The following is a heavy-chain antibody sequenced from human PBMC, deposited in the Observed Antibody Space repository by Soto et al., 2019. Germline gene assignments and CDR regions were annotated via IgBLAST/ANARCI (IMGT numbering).Heavy chain of an antibody. CDR1: GYTFTSYG. CDR2: ISAYNGNT. D-gene: IGHD3-10*01. J-gene: IGHJ4*02. V-gene: IGHV1-18*04. Sequence: GASVKVSCKASGYTFTSYGISWVRQAPGQGLEWMGWISAYNGNTNYAQKLQGRVTMTTDTSTSTAYMELRSLRSDDTAVYYCARAYYGSGSYRPTPSYFDYWGQGTLVTVSS. CDR3: ARAYYGSGSYRPTPSYFDY.